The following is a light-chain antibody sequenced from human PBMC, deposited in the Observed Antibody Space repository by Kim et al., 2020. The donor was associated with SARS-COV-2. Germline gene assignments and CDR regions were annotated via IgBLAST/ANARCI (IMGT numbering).Light chain of an antibody. CDR3: QSYDSSLSGSV. J-gene: IGLJ3*02. V-gene: IGLV1-40*01. CDR2: GNS. Sequence: RVTISCTRSSSNIGAGYGVHWYQQLPGTAPKLLIYGNSNRPSGVPDRFSGSKSGTSATLAITGLEAEDEADYYCQSYDSSLSGSVFGGGTQLTVL. CDR1: SSNIGAGYG.